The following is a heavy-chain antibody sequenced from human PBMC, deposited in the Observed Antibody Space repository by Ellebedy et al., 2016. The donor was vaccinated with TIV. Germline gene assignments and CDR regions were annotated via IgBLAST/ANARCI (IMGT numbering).Heavy chain of an antibody. CDR1: GFSFSGYW. J-gene: IGHJ4*02. CDR3: ARRFDY. CDR2: IEQDGSER. V-gene: IGHV3-7*01. Sequence: GESLKISXAASGFSFSGYWMHWVRQAPGKGLEWVANIEQDGSERYYVDSVKGRFTISRDNAKNSLYLQMNSLRAEDTAVYYCARRFDYWGQGTLVTVSS.